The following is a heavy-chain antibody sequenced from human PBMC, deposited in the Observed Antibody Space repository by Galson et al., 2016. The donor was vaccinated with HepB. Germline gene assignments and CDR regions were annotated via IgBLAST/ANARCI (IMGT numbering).Heavy chain of an antibody. CDR3: ARDRDFGGNQDF. Sequence: SVKVSCKASGYTFISYYIHWVRQAPGQGLEWMGVINSSGGSTTYAQKFHGRVTMTRDTSTSTVYMELSSLRSEDTAVYYCARDRDFGGNQDFWGQGTLVTVSS. CDR2: INSSGGST. D-gene: IGHD4-23*01. V-gene: IGHV1-46*01. CDR1: GYTFISYY. J-gene: IGHJ4*02.